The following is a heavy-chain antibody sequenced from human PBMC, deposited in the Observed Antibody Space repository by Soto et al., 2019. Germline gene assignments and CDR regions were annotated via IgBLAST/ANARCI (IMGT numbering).Heavy chain of an antibody. CDR1: GFTLSSYG. V-gene: IGHV3-33*01. J-gene: IGHJ4*02. CDR2: IWYDGSNK. Sequence: QVQLVESGGGVVQPGRSLRLSCAASGFTLSSYGMHWVRQAPGKGLEWVAVIWYDGSNKYYVDSVKGRFTISRDNAKNSLYLQMNSLRAEDTAVYYCARGSFDYWGQGTLVTVSS. CDR3: ARGSFDY.